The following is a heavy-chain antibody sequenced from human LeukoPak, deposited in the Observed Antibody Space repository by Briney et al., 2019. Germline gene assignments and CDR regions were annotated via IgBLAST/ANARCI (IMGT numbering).Heavy chain of an antibody. D-gene: IGHD6-13*01. V-gene: IGHV4-34*01. CDR3: ARDKPAAGTRFYFDY. CDR2: INHSGSN. J-gene: IGHJ4*02. CDR1: GGSFSGYY. Sequence: KPSETLSLTCAVYGGSFSGYYWSWLRQPPGKGLEWSGEINHSGSNNYNPSLKSRVTISVDTSKNQLSLKMSSVTAADTAVYYCARDKPAAGTRFYFDYWGQGTLVIVSS.